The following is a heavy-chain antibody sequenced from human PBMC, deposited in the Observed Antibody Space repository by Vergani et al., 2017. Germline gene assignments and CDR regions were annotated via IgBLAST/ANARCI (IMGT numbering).Heavy chain of an antibody. J-gene: IGHJ6*02. D-gene: IGHD4-17*01. V-gene: IGHV1-69*18. CDR3: ARPSWGPTVTTDRAYYYGMDV. Sequence: QVQLVQSGAEVKKPGSSVKVSCKASGGTFSSYAISWVRQAPGQGLEWMGRIIPIFGTANYAQKFQGRVTITADESTSTAYMELSSRRSEDTAVYYCARPSWGPTVTTDRAYYYGMDVWGQGTTVTVSS. CDR1: GGTFSSYA. CDR2: IIPIFGTA.